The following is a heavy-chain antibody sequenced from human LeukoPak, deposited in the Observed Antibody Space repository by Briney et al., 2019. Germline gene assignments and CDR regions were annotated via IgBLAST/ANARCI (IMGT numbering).Heavy chain of an antibody. V-gene: IGHV3-66*01. Sequence: GGSLRLSCAASGFTVSSHYMSWVRQAPGKGLEWVSVIYSGGSTSYADSVKGRFAISRDSSKNTLSLRMNNLRAEDTAVYYCAREGGRGSADYWGQGTLVTVSS. CDR1: GFTVSSHY. D-gene: IGHD6-25*01. CDR2: IYSGGST. CDR3: AREGGRGSADY. J-gene: IGHJ4*02.